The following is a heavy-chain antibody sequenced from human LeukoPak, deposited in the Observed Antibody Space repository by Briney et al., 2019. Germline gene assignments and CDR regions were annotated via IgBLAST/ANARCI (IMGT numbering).Heavy chain of an antibody. Sequence: GGSLRLSCAASGFTVSNDYMSWVRQAPRKGLEWVSCISSSSTYIYYADSVRGRFAISRDNAKNSLYLQMNSLRAEDTAVYYCVRENHGSFDYWGQGSLVTVSS. CDR3: VRENHGSFDY. J-gene: IGHJ4*02. CDR2: ISSSSTYI. V-gene: IGHV3-21*01. CDR1: GFTVSNDY. D-gene: IGHD1-14*01.